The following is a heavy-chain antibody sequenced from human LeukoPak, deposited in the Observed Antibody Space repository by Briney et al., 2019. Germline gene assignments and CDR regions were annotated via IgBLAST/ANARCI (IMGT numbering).Heavy chain of an antibody. Sequence: GGSLRLSCAASGFTVSSNYMSWVRQAPGKGLEWVSYISSSGSTIYYADSVKGRFTISRDNAKNSLYLQMNSLRAEDTAVYYCARDWAQCLDYWGQGTLVAVSS. CDR2: ISSSGSTI. V-gene: IGHV3-11*01. CDR1: GFTVSSNY. CDR3: ARDWAQCLDY. D-gene: IGHD6-19*01. J-gene: IGHJ4*02.